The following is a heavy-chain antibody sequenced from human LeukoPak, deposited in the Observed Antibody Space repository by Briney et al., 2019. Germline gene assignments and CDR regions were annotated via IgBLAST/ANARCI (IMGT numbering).Heavy chain of an antibody. CDR3: ARGHYYDSSSYQYSYRSGNWYFDL. CDR1: GYTFNNYG. CDR2: INPYNGNT. V-gene: IGHV1-18*01. Sequence: ASVKVSCKTYGYTFNNYGITWVRQAPGQGLEWMGWINPYNGNTNYPQKIQGRVTMTTDTSTSTAYMELRSLRSEDTAVFYRARGHYYDSSSYQYSYRSGNWYFDLWGRGTQVTVSS. J-gene: IGHJ2*01. D-gene: IGHD3-22*01.